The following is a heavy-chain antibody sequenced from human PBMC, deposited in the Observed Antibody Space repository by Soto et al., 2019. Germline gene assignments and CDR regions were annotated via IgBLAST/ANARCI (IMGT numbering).Heavy chain of an antibody. CDR3: ARAGGVRQQLVRGWFDP. CDR1: GGSISSGDYY. V-gene: IGHV4-30-4*01. J-gene: IGHJ5*02. Sequence: SETLSLTCTVSGGSISSGDYYWSWIRQPPGKGLEWIGYIYYSGSTYYNPSLKSRVTISVDTSKNQFSLKLSSVTAADTAVYYCARAGGVRQQLVRGWFDPWGQGTLVTVS. D-gene: IGHD6-13*01. CDR2: IYYSGST.